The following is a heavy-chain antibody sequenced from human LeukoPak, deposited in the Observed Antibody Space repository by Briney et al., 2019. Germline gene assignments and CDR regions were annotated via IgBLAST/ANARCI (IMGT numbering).Heavy chain of an antibody. Sequence: ESGPTLVKPTQTLTLTCTFSGFSLSTGGVGVGWIRQPPGKALEWLALIYWDDDKRYSPSLRTRLTITKDTSKNQVVFTMTNMDPVDTATYYCAHRRLSRNAAVAGHFDYWGQGALVTVSS. CDR1: GFSLSTGGVG. J-gene: IGHJ4*02. CDR3: AHRRLSRNAAVAGHFDY. V-gene: IGHV2-5*02. CDR2: IYWDDDK. D-gene: IGHD6-19*01.